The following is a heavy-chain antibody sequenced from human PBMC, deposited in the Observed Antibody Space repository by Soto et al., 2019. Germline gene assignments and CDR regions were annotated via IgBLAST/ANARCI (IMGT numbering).Heavy chain of an antibody. CDR2: IYHSGST. CDR1: GGSISSSNW. Sequence: QVQLQESGPGLVKPSGTLSLTCAVSGGSISSSNWWSWVRQPPGKGLEWIGEIYHSGSTNYNPSPKCRATISVDKSKNQFSLKLSSVAAADTAVYYCARDPSAGVASGAFDIWGQGTMVTVSS. J-gene: IGHJ3*02. D-gene: IGHD6-13*01. V-gene: IGHV4-4*02. CDR3: ARDPSAGVASGAFDI.